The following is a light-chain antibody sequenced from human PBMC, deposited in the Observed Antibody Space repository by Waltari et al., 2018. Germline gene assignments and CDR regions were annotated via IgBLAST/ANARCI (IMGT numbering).Light chain of an antibody. J-gene: IGKJ2*01. CDR2: DAS. Sequence: DIQMTQSPSTLSASVGDRVTITCRASQSISSWLVWYQQKPGKAPKLLIYDASSLESGVPSRFSGSGSGTEFTLTISSLQAEDVAVYYCQQYYSTPYTFGQGTKLEIK. CDR1: QSISSW. V-gene: IGKV1-5*01. CDR3: QQYYSTPYT.